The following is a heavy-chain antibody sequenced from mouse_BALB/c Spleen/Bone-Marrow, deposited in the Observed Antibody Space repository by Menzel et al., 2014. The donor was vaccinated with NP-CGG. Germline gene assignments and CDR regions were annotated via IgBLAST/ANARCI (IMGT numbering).Heavy chain of an antibody. D-gene: IGHD2-2*01. CDR2: IDPANGNT. V-gene: IGHV14-3*02. Sequence: VQLQQSGAELVKPGASVKLSCTASGFNIKDTYMHWVKQRPEKGLEWIGRIDPANGNTKYDPKFQGKATITADTSSNTAYLQLSSPTSEDTAVYYCASYVYGYYFDYWGQGTTLTVSS. CDR3: ASYVYGYYFDY. J-gene: IGHJ2*01. CDR1: GFNIKDTY.